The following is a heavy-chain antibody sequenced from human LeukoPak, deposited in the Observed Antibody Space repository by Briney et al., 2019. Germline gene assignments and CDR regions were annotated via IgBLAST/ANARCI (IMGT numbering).Heavy chain of an antibody. CDR2: ISGSGDNT. Sequence: GGSLRLSCTASGFTFNNYAIDWVRQAPGKGLEWVSGISGSGDNTYYADSVKGRFTISRDNSKNTLYVQVNSLGTEDTAAYYCAKGSYYDSSGSFYFDYWGQGTLVTVSS. V-gene: IGHV3-23*01. CDR1: GFTFNNYA. D-gene: IGHD3-22*01. CDR3: AKGSYYDSSGSFYFDY. J-gene: IGHJ4*02.